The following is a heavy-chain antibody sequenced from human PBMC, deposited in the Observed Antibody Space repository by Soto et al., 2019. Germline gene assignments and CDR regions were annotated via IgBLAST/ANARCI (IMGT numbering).Heavy chain of an antibody. CDR3: ARLKPDIVGATTVDYYMDV. Sequence: PSETLSLTCAVYGGSFSGYYWSWIRQPPGKGLEWIGEINHSGSTNYNPSLKSRVTISVDTSKNQVSLKLSSVTAADTAVYYCARLKPDIVGATTVDYYMDVWGKGTTVTVSS. V-gene: IGHV4-34*01. CDR1: GGSFSGYY. D-gene: IGHD1-26*01. J-gene: IGHJ6*03. CDR2: INHSGST.